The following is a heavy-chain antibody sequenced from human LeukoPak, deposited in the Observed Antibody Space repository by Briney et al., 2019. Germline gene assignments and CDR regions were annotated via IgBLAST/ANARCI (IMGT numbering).Heavy chain of an antibody. CDR1: GLTLSDYA. Sequence: PGGSLRLSCEASGLTLSDYAMFWVRQAPGKGLEWVAVISYDGSNKYYADSVKGRFTISRDNSKNTLYLQMNSLRAEDTAVYYCARDCGGSCYSYAFDIWGQGTMVTVSS. D-gene: IGHD2-15*01. CDR2: ISYDGSNK. CDR3: ARDCGGSCYSYAFDI. J-gene: IGHJ3*02. V-gene: IGHV3-30*14.